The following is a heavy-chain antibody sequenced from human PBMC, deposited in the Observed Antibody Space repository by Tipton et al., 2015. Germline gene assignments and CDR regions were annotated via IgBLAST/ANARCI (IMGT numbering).Heavy chain of an antibody. CDR1: GFTFSSYW. D-gene: IGHD3-3*01. V-gene: IGHV3-74*01. Sequence: GSLRLSCAASGFTFSSYWMHWVRQAPGKGLVWVSRINSDGNSTCYADSVKGRFTISRDSAKNTLFLQMNSLRAEDTAVYYCARDRMQYYDFSRTWGYYYGMDVWGQGTTVTVSS. J-gene: IGHJ6*02. CDR2: INSDGNST. CDR3: ARDRMQYYDFSRTWGYYYGMDV.